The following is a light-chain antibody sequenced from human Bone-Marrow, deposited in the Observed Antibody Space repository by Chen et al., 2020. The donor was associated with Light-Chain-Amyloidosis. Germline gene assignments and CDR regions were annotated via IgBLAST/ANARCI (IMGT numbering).Light chain of an antibody. Sequence: NFLLTQPHSVAESPGKTGIISCTRSSGIIATNYVKWYQQRPSSSPSTLIYDADQRPSGVPDRFSGSSDRSSNSASLPSSGLKTEDEADYYCQSYQGGSQGVVGGGTKLTVL. CDR2: DAD. J-gene: IGLJ3*02. CDR1: SGIIATNY. CDR3: QSYQGGSQGV. V-gene: IGLV6-57*01.